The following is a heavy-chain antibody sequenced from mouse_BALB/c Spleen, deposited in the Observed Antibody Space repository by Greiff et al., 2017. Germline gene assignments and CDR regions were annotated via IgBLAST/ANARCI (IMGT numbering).Heavy chain of an antibody. V-gene: IGHV1-74*01. CDR2: IHPSDSDT. J-gene: IGHJ3*01. CDR1: GYSFTSYW. Sequence: QVQLQQPGAELVRPGASVKLSCKASGYSFTSYWMNWVKQRPGQGLEWIGMIHPSDSDTRLNQKFKDKATLTVDKSSSTAYMQLSSPTSEDSAVYYCARFSTTAAWFAYWGQGTLVTVSA. CDR3: ARFSTTAAWFAY. D-gene: IGHD1-2*01.